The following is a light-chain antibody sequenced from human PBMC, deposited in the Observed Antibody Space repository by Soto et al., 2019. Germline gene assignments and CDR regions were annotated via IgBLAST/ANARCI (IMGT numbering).Light chain of an antibody. J-gene: IGKJ3*01. CDR3: QQYGSQGT. Sequence: EIVLTQSPGTLSLSPGERATLSCRASQSVSSGYLAWYQQKPGQAPRLLIYGTSTRATGIPDRFSGSGSGTDFTLTITRLEPEDFAVYYCQQYGSQGTFGPGTKVGIK. V-gene: IGKV3-20*01. CDR1: QSVSSGY. CDR2: GTS.